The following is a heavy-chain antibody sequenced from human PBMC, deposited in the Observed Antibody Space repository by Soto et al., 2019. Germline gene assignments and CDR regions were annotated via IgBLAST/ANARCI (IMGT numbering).Heavy chain of an antibody. CDR2: ISAYNGNT. D-gene: IGHD6-19*01. J-gene: IGHJ4*02. CDR3: ARDKVVAGTSKDFDY. V-gene: IGHV1-18*01. Sequence: ASVKVSCKASGYTFTSYGISWVRQAPGQGLEWMGWISAYNGNTNYAQKLQGRVTMTTDTSTSTAYMELRSLRSDDTAVYYCARDKVVAGTSKDFDYWGQGTLVTV. CDR1: GYTFTSYG.